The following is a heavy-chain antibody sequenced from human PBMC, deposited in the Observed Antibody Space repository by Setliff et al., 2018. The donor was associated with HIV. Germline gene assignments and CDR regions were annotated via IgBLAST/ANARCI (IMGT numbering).Heavy chain of an antibody. V-gene: IGHV4-39*01. J-gene: IGHJ4*02. CDR1: GGSINSSSYY. CDR2: IYYSGST. CDR3: ASGFYYDSSGYWPFDY. Sequence: PSETLSLTCTVSGGSINSSSYYWGWIRQPPGKGLEWIGSIYYSGSTFQNPSLKSRVTISLDKSKNQFSLKLNSVTAADTAVYYCASGFYYDSSGYWPFDYWGQGTLVTVSS. D-gene: IGHD3-22*01.